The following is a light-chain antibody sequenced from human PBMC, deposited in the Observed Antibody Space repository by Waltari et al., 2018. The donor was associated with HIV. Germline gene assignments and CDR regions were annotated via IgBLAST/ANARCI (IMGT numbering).Light chain of an antibody. CDR1: SSDVGGYNY. V-gene: IGLV2-14*01. Sequence: QSALTQPASVSGSPGQSITISCTGTSSDVGGYNYVSWYQQHPGKAPKLMISEGSNRPSGVTYRVSGSKSGNTASLTISGLQVEDEADYYCSSYTSSSTLYVFGTGTKVTVL. J-gene: IGLJ1*01. CDR3: SSYTSSSTLYV. CDR2: EGS.